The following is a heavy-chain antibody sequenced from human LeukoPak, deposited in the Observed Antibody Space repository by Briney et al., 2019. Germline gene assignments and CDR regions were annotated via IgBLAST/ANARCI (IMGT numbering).Heavy chain of an antibody. CDR1: GFTFSNAW. D-gene: IGHD2-2*01. V-gene: IGHV3-15*01. J-gene: IGHJ4*02. CDR2: IKSKTDGGTT. Sequence: GGPLRLSCAASGFTFSNAWMSWVRQAPGKGLEWVGRIKSKTDGGTTDYAAPVKGRFTISRDDSKNTLYLQMNSLKTEDTAVYYCIERVPAAQTFSDYWGQGTLVTVSS. CDR3: IERVPAAQTFSDY.